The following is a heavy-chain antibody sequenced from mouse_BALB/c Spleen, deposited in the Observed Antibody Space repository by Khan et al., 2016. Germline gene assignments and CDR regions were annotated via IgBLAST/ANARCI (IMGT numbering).Heavy chain of an antibody. V-gene: IGHV9-3-1*01. CDR1: GYTFRNYG. CDR3: ARRRGAHWYFDV. Sequence: QFQLVQSGPELKKPGETVKISCKASGYTFRNYGMNWVKQAPGKGLKWMGWINTYSGEPTYADDFKGRFAFSLEPSASTAYLQINNLKNEDTATYFCARRRGAHWYFDVWGAGTTVTVSS. CDR2: INTYSGEP. J-gene: IGHJ1*01.